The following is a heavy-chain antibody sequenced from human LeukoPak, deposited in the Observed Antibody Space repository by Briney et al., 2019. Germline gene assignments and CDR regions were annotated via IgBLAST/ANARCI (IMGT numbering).Heavy chain of an antibody. D-gene: IGHD6-13*01. V-gene: IGHV4-4*07. CDR1: GGSISSYY. Sequence: PSETLSLTCTVSGGSISSYYWSWIRQPAGKGLEWIGRIYTSGSTNYNPSLKSRVTMSVDTSKNQFSLKLSSVSAADTAVYYCASYSSSWYGNWFDPWGQGTLVTVSS. CDR2: IYTSGST. CDR3: ASYSSSWYGNWFDP. J-gene: IGHJ5*02.